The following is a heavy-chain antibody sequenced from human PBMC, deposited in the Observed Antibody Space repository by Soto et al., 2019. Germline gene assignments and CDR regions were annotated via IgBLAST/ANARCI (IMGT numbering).Heavy chain of an antibody. D-gene: IGHD3-10*02. CDR1: GGSISSYY. CDR2: IFYSGST. Sequence: QVQLQESGPGLVKPSETLSLTCTVSGGSISSYYWSWIRQPPGKGLEWIGFIFYSGSTSYNLSLKSRVTISMDLSENQLSPKLNSMTTAEPAVNYCAIMIGHPVLSFDSWGKGTLVAVSS. J-gene: IGHJ5*01. CDR3: AIMIGHPVLSFDS. V-gene: IGHV4-59*01.